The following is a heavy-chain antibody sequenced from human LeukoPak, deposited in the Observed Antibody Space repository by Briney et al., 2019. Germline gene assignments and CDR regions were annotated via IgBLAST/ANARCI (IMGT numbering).Heavy chain of an antibody. CDR1: GFTFDDYG. V-gene: IGHV3-20*04. D-gene: IGHD6-13*01. CDR3: ARGYSSSWYVPPDY. CDR2: INWNGGST. J-gene: IGHJ4*02. Sequence: GKSLRLSCAASGFTFDDYGMSWVRQAPGKGLEWVSGINWNGGSTGYADSVKGRFTISRDNAKNSLYLQMNSLRAEDTALYYCARGYSSSWYVPPDYWGQGTLVTVSS.